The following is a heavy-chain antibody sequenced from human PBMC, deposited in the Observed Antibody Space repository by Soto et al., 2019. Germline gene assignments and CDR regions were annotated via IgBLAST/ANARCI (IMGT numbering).Heavy chain of an antibody. CDR3: AFLGPYSSSWYSYYYGMDV. Sequence: QVQLVQSGAEVKKPGASVKVSCKASGYTFTSYAMHWVRQAPGQRLEWMGWINAGNGNTKYSQKFQGRVTITRDTSASTAYMELSSLRSEDTAVYYCAFLGPYSSSWYSYYYGMDVWGQGTTVTVSS. D-gene: IGHD6-13*01. J-gene: IGHJ6*02. CDR1: GYTFTSYA. CDR2: INAGNGNT. V-gene: IGHV1-3*01.